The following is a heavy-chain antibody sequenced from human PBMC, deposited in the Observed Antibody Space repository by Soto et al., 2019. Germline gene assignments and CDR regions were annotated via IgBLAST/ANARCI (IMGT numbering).Heavy chain of an antibody. Sequence: PGESLKISCKGSGYSFTSYWISWVRQMPGKGLEWMGRIDPSDSYTNYSPSFQGHVTISADKSISTAYLQWSSLKASDTAMYYCASRTDYYYYYGMDVWAKGPRSPSP. V-gene: IGHV5-10-1*01. CDR2: IDPSDSYT. CDR1: GYSFTSYW. J-gene: IGHJ6*02. CDR3: ASRTDYYYYYGMDV.